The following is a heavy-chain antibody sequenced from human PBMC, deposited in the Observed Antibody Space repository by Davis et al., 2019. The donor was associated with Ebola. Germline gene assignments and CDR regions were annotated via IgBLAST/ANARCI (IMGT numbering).Heavy chain of an antibody. J-gene: IGHJ6*02. D-gene: IGHD3-3*01. V-gene: IGHV3-23*01. CDR1: GFDFTNYA. Sequence: GESLKISCVGSGFDFTNYAISWVRQAPGKGLEWVSTISGTGGSTYYADSVRGRFTISRDNSKNTLYLQMNSLRAEDTALYYCAREMTYYDFWSGYYRAYYYGMDVWGQGTTVTVSS. CDR3: AREMTYYDFWSGYYRAYYYGMDV. CDR2: ISGTGGST.